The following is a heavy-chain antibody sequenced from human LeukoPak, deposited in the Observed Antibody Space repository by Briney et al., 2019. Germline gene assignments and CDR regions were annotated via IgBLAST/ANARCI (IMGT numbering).Heavy chain of an antibody. D-gene: IGHD3-3*01. Sequence: GSLRLSCAASGFTFSSYAMHWVRQAPGKGLEWVAVISYDGSNKYYADSVKGRFTTSRDNSKNTLYLQMNSLRAEDTAVYYCARDGSNYDFWSGYYAPPTLYGMDVWGQGTTVTVSS. CDR3: ARDGSNYDFWSGYYAPPTLYGMDV. J-gene: IGHJ6*02. V-gene: IGHV3-30-3*01. CDR1: GFTFSSYA. CDR2: ISYDGSNK.